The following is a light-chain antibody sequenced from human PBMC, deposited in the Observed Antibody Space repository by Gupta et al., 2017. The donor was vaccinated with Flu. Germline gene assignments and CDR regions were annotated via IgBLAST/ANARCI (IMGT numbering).Light chain of an antibody. V-gene: IGKV3-20*01. CDR3: QQYSYLPVT. Sequence: EIVLTQSPGTLSLSPGERATLSCWATQDISLSYLGWYQQRPGQAPRLLIYGTSTRAAGVPDRFSGTGSGTDFTLIINNVEPDDSAVYFCQQYSYLPVTFGGGTKVEIK. J-gene: IGKJ4*01. CDR2: GTS. CDR1: QDISLSY.